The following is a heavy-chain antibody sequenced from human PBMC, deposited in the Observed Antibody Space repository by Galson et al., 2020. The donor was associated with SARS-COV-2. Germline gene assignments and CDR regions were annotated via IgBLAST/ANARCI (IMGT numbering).Heavy chain of an antibody. D-gene: IGHD3-22*01. J-gene: IGHJ4*02. CDR1: GGTFSSYA. CDR3: ARVSAYDSSGYYLDY. Sequence: SVKVSCKASGGTFSSYAISWVRQAPGQGLEWMGGIIHIFGTANYAQKFQGRVTITADESTSTAYMELSSLRSEDTAVYYCARVSAYDSSGYYLDYWGQGTLVTVSS. V-gene: IGHV1-69*13. CDR2: IIHIFGTA.